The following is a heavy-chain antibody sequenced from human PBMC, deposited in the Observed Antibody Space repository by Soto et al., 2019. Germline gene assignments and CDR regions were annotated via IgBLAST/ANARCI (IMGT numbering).Heavy chain of an antibody. J-gene: IGHJ6*04. CDR2: IIPPFDTP. Sequence: SVKVSCKASGGTFNNYVFTWVRQAPGQGLEWMGGIIPPFDTPYSVQKFVGRVTMTADESSGTVYMELSSLTSEDTAVYFCQADEKFGQLSIVWRAGTTVTVSS. CDR3: QADEKFGQLSIV. V-gene: IGHV1-69*13. D-gene: IGHD3-10*01. CDR1: GGTFNNYV.